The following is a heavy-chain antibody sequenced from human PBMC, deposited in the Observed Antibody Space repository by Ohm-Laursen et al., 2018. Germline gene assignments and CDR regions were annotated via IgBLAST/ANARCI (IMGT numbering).Heavy chain of an antibody. CDR2: ISWNSGSI. CDR1: GFTFDDYA. J-gene: IGHJ4*02. D-gene: IGHD3-16*01. V-gene: IGHV3-9*01. Sequence: SLRLSCAASGFTFDDYAMHWVRQAPGKGLEWVSGISWNSGSIGYADSVKGRFTISRDNAKNSLYLQMNSLRAEDTAVYYCAKSRRLGEYAWDSWGQGTLVTVSS. CDR3: AKSRRLGEYAWDS.